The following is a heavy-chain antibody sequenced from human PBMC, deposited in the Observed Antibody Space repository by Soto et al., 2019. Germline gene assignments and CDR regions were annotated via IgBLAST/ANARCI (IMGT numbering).Heavy chain of an antibody. Sequence: GGSLRLSCAASGFTFSSYAMSWVRQAPGKGLEWVSAISGSGGSTYYADSVKGRFTISRDNSKNTLYLQMNSLGAEDTAVYYCGKILYYDSSGPLQGGAFDIWGQGTMVTVSS. V-gene: IGHV3-23*01. CDR2: ISGSGGST. J-gene: IGHJ3*02. CDR1: GFTFSSYA. D-gene: IGHD3-22*01. CDR3: GKILYYDSSGPLQGGAFDI.